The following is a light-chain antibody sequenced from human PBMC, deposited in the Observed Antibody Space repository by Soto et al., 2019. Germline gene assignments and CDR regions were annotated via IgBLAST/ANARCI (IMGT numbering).Light chain of an antibody. CDR2: GAY. CDR3: QQYNNWPPLT. Sequence: EIVMTQSPATLSVSPGERATLSCRASQSVSSNLVWYQHKPGQAPRLLIYGAYSRATGVPARFSGSGSGTEFTLTISSLQSEDFAVYYCQQYNNWPPLTFGGGTKVEIK. J-gene: IGKJ4*01. V-gene: IGKV3-15*01. CDR1: QSVSSN.